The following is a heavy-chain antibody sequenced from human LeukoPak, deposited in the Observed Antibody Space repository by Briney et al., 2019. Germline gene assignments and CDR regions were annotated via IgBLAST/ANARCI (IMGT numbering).Heavy chain of an antibody. CDR2: IYPGDSDT. CDR1: GCSFTSYW. Sequence: GESLKISCKGSGCSFTSYWIGWVRQMPGKGLGWMGIIYPGDSDTRYSPSFQGQVTISADKSISTAYLQWSSLKASGTAMYYCARGNTAMGRPYDYWGQGTLVTVSS. D-gene: IGHD5-18*01. V-gene: IGHV5-51*01. J-gene: IGHJ4*02. CDR3: ARGNTAMGRPYDY.